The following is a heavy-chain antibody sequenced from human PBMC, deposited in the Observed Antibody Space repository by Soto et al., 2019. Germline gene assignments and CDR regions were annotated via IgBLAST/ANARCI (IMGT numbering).Heavy chain of an antibody. CDR2: IYHSGST. CDR3: ARAVAGDFDY. Sequence: SETLSLTCAVSGGSISSGGYSWSWIRQPPGKGLEWIGYIYHSGSTYYNPSLKSRVTISVDRSKNQFSLKLSSVTAADTAVYYCARAVAGDFDYWGQGTLVTVSS. CDR1: GGSISSGGYS. D-gene: IGHD6-19*01. J-gene: IGHJ4*02. V-gene: IGHV4-30-2*01.